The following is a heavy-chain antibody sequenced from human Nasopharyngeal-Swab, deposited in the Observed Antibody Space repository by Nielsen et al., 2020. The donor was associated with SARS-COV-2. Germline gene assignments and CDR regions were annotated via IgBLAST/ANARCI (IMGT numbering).Heavy chain of an antibody. V-gene: IGHV3-74*01. Sequence: GGSLRLSCAASGFTFSSYWMHWVRQAPGKGLVWVSRINSDGSSTSYADSVKGRFTISRDNAKNTLYLQMNSLRAEDTAVYYCARDWGDYTMSYYYYGMDVWGQGTTVTVSS. J-gene: IGHJ6*02. CDR2: INSDGSST. CDR3: ARDWGDYTMSYYYYGMDV. D-gene: IGHD4-17*01. CDR1: GFTFSSYW.